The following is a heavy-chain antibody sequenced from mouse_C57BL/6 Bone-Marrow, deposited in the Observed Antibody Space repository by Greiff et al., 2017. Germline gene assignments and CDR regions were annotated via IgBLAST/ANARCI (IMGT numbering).Heavy chain of an antibody. CDR3: ARTRITTVVATGNFDV. Sequence: SGAELVRPGSSVKMSCRTSGFTFQGYGINWVSQRPGKGLEWIGNIYIGNGYTEYNENFKGRATLTSDTSSSTAYMQLSSLTSEDSAIYFCARTRITTVVATGNFDVWGTGTTVTVSS. D-gene: IGHD1-1*01. CDR2: IYIGNGYT. CDR1: GFTFQGYG. V-gene: IGHV1-58*01. J-gene: IGHJ1*03.